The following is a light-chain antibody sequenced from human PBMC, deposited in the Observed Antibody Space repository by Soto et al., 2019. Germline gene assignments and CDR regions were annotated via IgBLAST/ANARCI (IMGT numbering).Light chain of an antibody. CDR2: DAS. J-gene: IGKJ5*01. V-gene: IGKV3-11*01. CDR1: QSFSGY. Sequence: DILLTQSPATLSLSPGERATLSCRASQSFSGYLAWYQQKPGQAPRLLIYDASKRATGIPARFSGRGSGTDVTLTISSLEPEDFAVYYCQQRSNWPPVITFGQGTRLEIK. CDR3: QQRSNWPPVIT.